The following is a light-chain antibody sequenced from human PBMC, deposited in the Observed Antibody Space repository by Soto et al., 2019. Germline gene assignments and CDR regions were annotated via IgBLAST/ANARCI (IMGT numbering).Light chain of an antibody. V-gene: IGKV1-5*01. CDR3: PQYNTWPPWP. J-gene: IGKJ1*01. CDR1: QSISSW. Sequence: DITMYKSLSTLTASVGDRVTITCRASQSISSWLAWYQQKPGKAPKLLIYDASSLESGVPSRFSGSGSVTEFTLTINNLHSEDYPLYCCPQYNTWPPWPFAQGTKVDIK. CDR2: DAS.